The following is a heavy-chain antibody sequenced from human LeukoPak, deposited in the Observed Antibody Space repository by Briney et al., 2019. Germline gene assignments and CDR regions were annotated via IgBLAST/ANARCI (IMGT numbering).Heavy chain of an antibody. J-gene: IGHJ3*02. Sequence: GGSLRLSCAASGFTFSSYSMNWVRQAPGKGLEWVSSICSSSSYIYYADSVKGRFTIPRDNAKNSLYLQMNSLRAEDTAVYYCERDWDGGYPGNCDIWGQGTMVTVSS. V-gene: IGHV3-21*01. CDR1: GFTFSSYS. CDR2: ICSSSSYI. CDR3: ERDWDGGYPGNCDI. D-gene: IGHD5-12*01.